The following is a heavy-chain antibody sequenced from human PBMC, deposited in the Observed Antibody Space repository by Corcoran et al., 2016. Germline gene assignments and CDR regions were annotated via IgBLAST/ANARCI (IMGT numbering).Heavy chain of an antibody. J-gene: IGHJ6*02. V-gene: IGHV2-70*01. CDR3: ARIFTLDCGSGSSLDV. CDR2: IDWDDDK. CDR1: GFSLSTSGMC. Sequence: QVTLRESGPALVKPTQTLTLTCTFSGFSLSTSGMCVSWIRQPPGKALEWLALIDWDDDKYYSTSLKTRLTISKDTSKNQVVLTMTNMDPVDTATYYCARIFTLDCGSGSSLDVWGQGTTVTVSS. D-gene: IGHD3-10*01.